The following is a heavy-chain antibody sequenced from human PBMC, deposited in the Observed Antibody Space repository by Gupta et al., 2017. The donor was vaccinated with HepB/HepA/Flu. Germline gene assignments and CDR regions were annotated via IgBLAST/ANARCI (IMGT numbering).Heavy chain of an antibody. D-gene: IGHD6-19*01. Sequence: QVPLVESGGGVVQPGRSLRFSCAASAFTFSSYGMRWFRQSPGKGLEGVAVIWYDGSNKYEADSVKGRFTISRDNSKNTLYLQMNSLRDEDTAGYYCARDRAGGYSSGWYLGVTNILDYWGQGTRVTVSS. CDR2: IWYDGSNK. J-gene: IGHJ4*02. CDR3: ARDRAGGYSSGWYLGVTNILDY. V-gene: IGHV3-33*01. CDR1: AFTFSSYG.